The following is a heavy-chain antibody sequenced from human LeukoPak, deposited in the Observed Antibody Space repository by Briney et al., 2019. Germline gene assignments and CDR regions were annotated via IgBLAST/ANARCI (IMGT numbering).Heavy chain of an antibody. J-gene: IGHJ4*02. Sequence: PGGSLRLSCAASGFTFSSYAMSWVRQAPGKGLEWVSAISGSGGSTYCADSVKGRFTISRDNSKNTLYLQMNSLRAEDTAVYYCAKGSDFDWLLDIDYWGQGTLVTVSS. CDR3: AKGSDFDWLLDIDY. CDR2: ISGSGGST. D-gene: IGHD3-9*01. V-gene: IGHV3-23*01. CDR1: GFTFSSYA.